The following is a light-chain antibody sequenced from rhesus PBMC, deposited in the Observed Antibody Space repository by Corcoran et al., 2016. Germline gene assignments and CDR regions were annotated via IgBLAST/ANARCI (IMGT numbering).Light chain of an antibody. J-gene: IGKJ4*01. CDR2: KAS. CDR3: QHNYGTPFT. V-gene: IGKV1-74*01. CDR1: ENVNNY. Sequence: DIQMTQSPSSLSASVGDRVTITCRTSENVNNYLNWYQQKPGKAPKLLIYKASTLQSGVPSRVSGSGSGTEYTFTISSLQSEDVATYYCQHNYGTPFTFGGGTKVEIK.